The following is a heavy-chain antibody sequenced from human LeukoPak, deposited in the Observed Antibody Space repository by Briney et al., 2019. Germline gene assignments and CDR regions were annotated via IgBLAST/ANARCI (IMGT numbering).Heavy chain of an antibody. Sequence: GESLKISCKGSGYSFNDYWIGWVRQMPGKGLEWMGLIYPGEFDIRYSPSFQGQVTISADKSISTAYLQWSSLKASDTAMYYCARRRDGYNYVGTDYWGQGTLVTVSS. CDR3: ARRRDGYNYVGTDY. CDR2: IYPGEFDI. D-gene: IGHD5-24*01. V-gene: IGHV5-51*01. CDR1: GYSFNDYW. J-gene: IGHJ4*02.